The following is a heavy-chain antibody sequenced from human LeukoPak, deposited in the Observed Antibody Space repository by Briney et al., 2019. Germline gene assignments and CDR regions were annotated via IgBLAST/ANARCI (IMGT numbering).Heavy chain of an antibody. Sequence: ASAKVSCKASGYTFTGYYMHWVRQAPGQGLEWMGWINPNSGGTNYAQKFQGRVTMTRDTSISTAYMELSRLRSDDTAVYYCAREYYYDSSGYYGIDYWGQGTLVTVSS. V-gene: IGHV1-2*02. CDR1: GYTFTGYY. D-gene: IGHD3-22*01. CDR2: INPNSGGT. J-gene: IGHJ4*02. CDR3: AREYYYDSSGYYGIDY.